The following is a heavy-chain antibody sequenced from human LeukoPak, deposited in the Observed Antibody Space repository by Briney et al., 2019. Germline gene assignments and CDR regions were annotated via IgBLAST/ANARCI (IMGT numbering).Heavy chain of an antibody. CDR1: GGSISSSSYY. V-gene: IGHV4-61*05. CDR2: IYSSGST. J-gene: IGHJ5*02. CDR3: ARLGVYSNYWFDP. Sequence: PSETLSLTCTVSGGSISSSSYYWTWIRQPPGKGLEWIGYIYSSGSTNYNPSLTSRVTISLDTSKNQFSLKLSSVTAADTAVYYCARLGVYSNYWFDPWGQGTLVSVSS. D-gene: IGHD4-11*01.